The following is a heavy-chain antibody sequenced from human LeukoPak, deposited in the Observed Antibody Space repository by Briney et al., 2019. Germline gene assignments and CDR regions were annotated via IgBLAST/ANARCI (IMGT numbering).Heavy chain of an antibody. V-gene: IGHV3-23*01. Sequence: GGSLRLSCAASGFTFSSYTMTWVRQAPGKGLKWVSTITTGDGNTYYADSVKGRFTVSRDDSKNTLYLQMNSLRAEDTAVYYCAKDGGLWVSAHWGDSWGRGTLVTVSS. CDR1: GFTFSSYT. J-gene: IGHJ4*02. CDR3: AKDGGLWVSAHWGDS. CDR2: ITTGDGNT. D-gene: IGHD7-27*01.